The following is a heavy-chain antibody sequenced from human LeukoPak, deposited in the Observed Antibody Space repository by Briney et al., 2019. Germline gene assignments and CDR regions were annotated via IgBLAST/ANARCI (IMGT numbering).Heavy chain of an antibody. D-gene: IGHD6-19*01. CDR3: ARGITVAGFDS. V-gene: IGHV3-66*01. Sequence: GGSLRLSCTASALSISNNYMTWVRQAPGKGLEWVSIMYSGGGTYYADSVKGRFTISRDNSKNTLYLQMNSLRAEDTAVYFCARGITVAGFDSWGQGTLVTVSS. J-gene: IGHJ4*02. CDR2: MYSGGGT. CDR1: ALSISNNY.